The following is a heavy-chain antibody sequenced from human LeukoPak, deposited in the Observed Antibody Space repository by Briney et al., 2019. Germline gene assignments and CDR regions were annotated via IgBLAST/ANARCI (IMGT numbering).Heavy chain of an antibody. Sequence: GGSLRLSCAASGFTFSDYYMSWIRQAPGKGLEWVSYISSSGSTIYYADSVKGRFTISGDNAKNSLYLQMNSLRAEDTAVYYCARDLGYYDSSVRDAFDIWGQGTMVTVSS. CDR2: ISSSGSTI. CDR1: GFTFSDYY. V-gene: IGHV3-11*01. J-gene: IGHJ3*02. CDR3: ARDLGYYDSSVRDAFDI. D-gene: IGHD3-22*01.